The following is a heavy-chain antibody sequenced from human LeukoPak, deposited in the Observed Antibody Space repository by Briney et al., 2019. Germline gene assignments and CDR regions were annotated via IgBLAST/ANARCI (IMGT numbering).Heavy chain of an antibody. CDR2: ISGSGGST. D-gene: IGHD3-3*01. CDR1: GFTFSSYA. J-gene: IGHJ6*02. Sequence: GGSLRLSCAASGFTFSSYAMSWVRQAPGKGLEWVSAISGSGGSTYYADSVKGRFTISRDNSKNTLYLQMNSLRAEDTAVYYCWKNWVRGNYYDFWSGPDYYYYGMDVWGQGTTVTVSS. V-gene: IGHV3-23*01. CDR3: WKNWVRGNYYDFWSGPDYYYYGMDV.